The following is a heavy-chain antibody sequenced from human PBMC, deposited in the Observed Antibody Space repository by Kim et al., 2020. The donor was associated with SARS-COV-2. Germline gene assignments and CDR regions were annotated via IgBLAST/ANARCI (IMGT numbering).Heavy chain of an antibody. V-gene: IGHV3-72*01. CDR1: GFPLSEHY. Sequence: GGSLRLSCAASGFPLSEHYVDWVRQAPGKGLEWVGQIRNKALGYTTHYAASVQGRFIIARDDSKNSEYLHMNSVKIDDTAVYYCADAGTTPADLWGQGALVTVS. J-gene: IGHJ5*02. CDR3: ADAGTTPADL. CDR2: IRNKALGYTT. D-gene: IGHD1-1*01.